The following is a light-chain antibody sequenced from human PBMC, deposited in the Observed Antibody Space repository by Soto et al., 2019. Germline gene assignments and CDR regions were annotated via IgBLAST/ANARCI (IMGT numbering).Light chain of an antibody. CDR2: DTS. J-gene: IGKJ4*01. Sequence: EIVLTQSPATLSLSPGERATLSCRASQSVTKYLAWYQQKPGQAPRLLIYDTSNRATGIPARFSGSGSGTDFTLTINSLESEYSGIYYCQQRYNWLTFGGGTKVEIK. V-gene: IGKV3-11*01. CDR3: QQRYNWLT. CDR1: QSVTKY.